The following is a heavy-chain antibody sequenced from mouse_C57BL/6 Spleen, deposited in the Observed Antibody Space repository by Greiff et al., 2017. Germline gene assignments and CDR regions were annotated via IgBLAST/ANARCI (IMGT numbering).Heavy chain of an antibody. J-gene: IGHJ1*03. D-gene: IGHD4-1*01. CDR1: GFTFSSYA. V-gene: IGHV5-9-1*02. CDR3: TRDGELGRKAWYFDV. CDR2: ISSGGDYI. Sequence: EVQGVESGEGLVKPGGSLKLSCAASGFTFSSYAMSWVRQTPEKRLEWVAYISSGGDYIYYADTVKGRFTISRDNARNTLYLQMSSLKSEDTAMYYCTRDGELGRKAWYFDVWGTGTTVTVSS.